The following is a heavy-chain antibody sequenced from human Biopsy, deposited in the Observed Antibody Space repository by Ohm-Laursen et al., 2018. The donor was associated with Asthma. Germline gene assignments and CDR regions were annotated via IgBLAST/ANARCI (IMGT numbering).Heavy chain of an antibody. CDR2: IYHKGTT. CDR3: ARDRAMISET. J-gene: IGHJ5*02. Sequence: TLSLTCAVSGGAISSDGYTWTWIRQPPGKGLEWIGYIYHKGTTYYNPSLKSRVTMSMDMSRNQFSLNLTSVTAADTAVYFCARDRAMISETWGQGTLVTVSS. V-gene: IGHV4-30-2*01. CDR1: GGAISSDGYT. D-gene: IGHD3-22*01.